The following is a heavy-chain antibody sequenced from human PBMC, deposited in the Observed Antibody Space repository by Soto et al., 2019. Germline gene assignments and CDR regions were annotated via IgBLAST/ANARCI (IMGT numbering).Heavy chain of an antibody. D-gene: IGHD5-12*01. CDR1: GGFISNGDYH. CDR3: AREGGYDSPHGC. CDR2: TYPSGST. Sequence: SETLSLTCTVSGGFISNGDYHWSWIRQPPGKGLEWIGYTYPSGSTYYNASLRSRVTISIDASKNQFSLKLNSVTAADTAVYYCAREGGYDSPHGCWGQGTLVTVS. J-gene: IGHJ4*02. V-gene: IGHV4-30-4*01.